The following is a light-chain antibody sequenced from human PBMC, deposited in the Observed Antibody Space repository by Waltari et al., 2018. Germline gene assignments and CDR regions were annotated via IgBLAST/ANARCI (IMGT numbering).Light chain of an antibody. CDR2: GAS. Sequence: EIVLTQSPATLSVSPGGTATLSCRASPSVGDNLAWYQQKHGQAPRLLIYGASSRATDIPDRFSGSGSGTEFTLTISTLHSEDFAVYFCQHYNEWPQYTFAQGTKVEIK. V-gene: IGKV3-15*01. CDR1: PSVGDN. J-gene: IGKJ2*01. CDR3: QHYNEWPQYT.